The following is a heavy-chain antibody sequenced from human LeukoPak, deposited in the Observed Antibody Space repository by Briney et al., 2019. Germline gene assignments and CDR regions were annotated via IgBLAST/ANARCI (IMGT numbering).Heavy chain of an antibody. CDR3: ARDGYSSSWHLGYYYYGMDV. V-gene: IGHV3-48*02. J-gene: IGHJ6*02. CDR1: GFTFSSYS. CDR2: ISSSSSTI. D-gene: IGHD6-13*01. Sequence: GGSLRLSCAAYGFTFSSYSMNWVRQAPGKGLEWVSYISSSSSTIYYADSVKGRFTISRDNAKNSLYLKMNSLRDEDTAVYYCARDGYSSSWHLGYYYYGMDVWGQGTKVTVSS.